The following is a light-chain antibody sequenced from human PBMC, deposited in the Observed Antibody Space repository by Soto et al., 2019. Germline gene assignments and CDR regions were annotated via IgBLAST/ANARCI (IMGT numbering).Light chain of an antibody. V-gene: IGKV3-15*01. CDR1: QSISNN. Sequence: EIVMAQSPATLSVSPGERATLSCRASQSISNNLAWYQQKPGQAPRLLIYAASTRATGIPAMFSGSGSGTQFTLTISSLQSEDFAIYYCQQYNNWPPLTFGGGTKVEIK. CDR2: AAS. J-gene: IGKJ4*01. CDR3: QQYNNWPPLT.